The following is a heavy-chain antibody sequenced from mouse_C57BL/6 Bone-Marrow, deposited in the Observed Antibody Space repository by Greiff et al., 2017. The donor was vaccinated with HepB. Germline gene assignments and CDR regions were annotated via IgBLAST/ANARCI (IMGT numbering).Heavy chain of an antibody. CDR3: ASSTVVAPTFYFDY. Sequence: VKLQQSGAELMKPGASVKLSCKATGYTFTGYWIEWVKQRPGHGLEWIGEILPGSGSTNYNEKFKGKATFTADTSSNTAYMQLSSLTTEDSAIYYCASSTVVAPTFYFDYWGQGTTLTVSS. J-gene: IGHJ2*01. CDR2: ILPGSGST. V-gene: IGHV1-9*01. CDR1: GYTFTGYW. D-gene: IGHD1-1*01.